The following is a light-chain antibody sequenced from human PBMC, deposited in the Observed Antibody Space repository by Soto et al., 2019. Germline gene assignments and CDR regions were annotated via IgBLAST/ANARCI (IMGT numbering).Light chain of an antibody. CDR1: SSDVGGYNY. J-gene: IGLJ3*02. CDR3: SSYTGTNSWV. V-gene: IGLV2-14*01. Sequence: QSVLTQSASVSGSPGQSITISCTGTSSDVGGYNYVSWYQQHPGKAPKLIIYDVSNRPSGVSTRFSGSKSGNTAFLTISGVQAEGEADYSCSSYTGTNSWVFGGWTMLAVL. CDR2: DVS.